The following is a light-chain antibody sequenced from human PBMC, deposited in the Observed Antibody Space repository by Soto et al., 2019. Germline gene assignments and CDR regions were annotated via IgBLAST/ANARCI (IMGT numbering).Light chain of an antibody. J-gene: IGKJ5*01. CDR2: GAS. CDR1: QSVSNN. Sequence: EVVMTQSPDTLSVSPGERATLSCRASQSVSNNLALYLQKPGQAPRLLIYGASIRASGIPARFSGSGSGTEFTRSISSLQSEDSAVYYCQQYNHWPITFGQGTRLEIQ. V-gene: IGKV3D-15*01. CDR3: QQYNHWPIT.